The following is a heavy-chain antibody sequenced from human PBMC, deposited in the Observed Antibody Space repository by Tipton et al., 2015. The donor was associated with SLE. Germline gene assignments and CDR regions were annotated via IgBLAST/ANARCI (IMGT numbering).Heavy chain of an antibody. J-gene: IGHJ4*02. D-gene: IGHD4-17*01. Sequence: SLRLSCAASGFTFSASAMHWVRQASGKGLEWVGRIRSKANSYATAYAASVKGRFTISRDDSKNTAYLQMNSLKTEDTAVYYCTRWAPDYGDPRNYWGQGTLVTVSS. V-gene: IGHV3-73*01. CDR3: TRWAPDYGDPRNY. CDR1: GFTFSASA. CDR2: IRSKANSYAT.